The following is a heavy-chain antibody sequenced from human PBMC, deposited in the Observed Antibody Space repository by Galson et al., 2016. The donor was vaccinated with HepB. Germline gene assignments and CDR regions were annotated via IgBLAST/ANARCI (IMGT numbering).Heavy chain of an antibody. J-gene: IGHJ4*02. Sequence: PALVKPTQTLTLTCNFSGFSLTSGVVGVGWLRQPPGMALEWLALIYGDDDKTFSPSLRSRVTITKDTSKNQVVLRLTNVDPLDTATYFCAHRQRGTTFDYWGQGILVAVSS. CDR3: AHRQRGTTFDY. V-gene: IGHV2-5*02. CDR2: IYGDDDK. CDR1: GFSLTSGVVG. D-gene: IGHD1-14*01.